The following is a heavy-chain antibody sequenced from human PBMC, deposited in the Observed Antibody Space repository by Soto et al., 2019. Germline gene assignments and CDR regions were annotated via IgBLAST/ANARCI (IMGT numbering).Heavy chain of an antibody. CDR2: IYWDDDK. Sequence: QITLKESGPTLVKPTQTLTLTCTFSGFSLSTSGVGVGWIRQPPGKALEWLALIYWDDDKRYSPSLKSRLTITKYTSKNQVVLTMTNMGPVDTATYYCAHRLSLVGGVIGWYFDYWGQGTLVTVSS. V-gene: IGHV2-5*02. CDR3: AHRLSLVGGVIGWYFDY. D-gene: IGHD3-16*02. J-gene: IGHJ4*02. CDR1: GFSLSTSGVG.